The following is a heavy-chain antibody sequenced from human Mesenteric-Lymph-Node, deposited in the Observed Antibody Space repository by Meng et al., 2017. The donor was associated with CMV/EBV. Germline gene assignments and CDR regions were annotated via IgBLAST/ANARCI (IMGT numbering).Heavy chain of an antibody. J-gene: IGHJ5*01. V-gene: IGHV1-2*02. CDR3: ARDPGGYFWFDS. CDR2: INPNSGAT. CDR1: GYTLTANF. Sequence: QASGYTLTANFLHWVRQAPGQGLEWMGWINPNSGATNSPQNFQGRVTMTRDTSINTAYIHLSTLRSDDTAVYFCARDPGGYFWFDSWGQGTLVTVSS. D-gene: IGHD5-18*01.